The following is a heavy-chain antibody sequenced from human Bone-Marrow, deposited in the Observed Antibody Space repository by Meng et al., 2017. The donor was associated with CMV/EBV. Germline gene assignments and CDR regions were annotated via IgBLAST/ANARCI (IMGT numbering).Heavy chain of an antibody. CDR2: IHPGDADT. CDR3: ARSSNRRYDFWSGHYFDT. V-gene: IGHV5-51*01. Sequence: GGSLRLSCKSSGYNFTSYWIGWVRQMPGKGLEWMGIIHPGDADTRYSPSFQGQVTISADKSINTACLQRSSLKASDTAMYFCARSSNRRYDFWSGHYFDTWGQGTRVTVSS. D-gene: IGHD3-3*01. CDR1: GYNFTSYW. J-gene: IGHJ4*02.